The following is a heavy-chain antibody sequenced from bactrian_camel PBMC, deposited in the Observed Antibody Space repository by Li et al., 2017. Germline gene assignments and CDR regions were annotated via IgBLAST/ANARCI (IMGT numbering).Heavy chain of an antibody. CDR2: ILSERFNT. Sequence: QLLDSGAFLVQPGGSLRLSCEASGFTFSSYWMYWVCQAPGKGLEWVSSILSERFNTYYADSVKGRFTISLDNAKNTLYLQMHSLKPEDTAMYYCNVKTPPWTTDCILQVPWGQGTQVTVS. D-gene: IGHD5*01. CDR3: NVKTPPWTTDCILQVP. V-gene: IGHV3S6*01. CDR1: GFTFSSYW. J-gene: IGHJ4*01.